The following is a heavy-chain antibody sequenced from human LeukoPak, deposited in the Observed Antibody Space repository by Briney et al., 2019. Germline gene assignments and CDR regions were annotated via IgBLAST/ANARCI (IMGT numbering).Heavy chain of an antibody. CDR2: ISYDGSNK. CDR3: AKDEGTTGLNWFDP. J-gene: IGHJ5*02. Sequence: PGGSLRLSCSASEFTFTTYGMHWVRQAPGKGLEWVAVISYDGSNKYYADSVKGRFTISRDNSKNTLYLQMDSLRAEDTAVYSCAKDEGTTGLNWFDPWGQGTLVTVSS. D-gene: IGHD1-1*01. V-gene: IGHV3-30*18. CDR1: EFTFTTYG.